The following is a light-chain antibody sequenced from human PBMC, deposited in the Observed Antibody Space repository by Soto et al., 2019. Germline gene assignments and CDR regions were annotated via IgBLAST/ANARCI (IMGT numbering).Light chain of an antibody. Sequence: QSVLTQPPSVSAAPGQKVTISCSGTTSNIGNNYVSWYQQLPGTAPKLLIYDTNERPSGILDRFSGSKSGTSATLGITGLQTGDEADYYCATWDASLNAGVFGGGTKLTVL. CDR3: ATWDASLNAGV. CDR1: TSNIGNNY. J-gene: IGLJ2*01. V-gene: IGLV1-51*01. CDR2: DTN.